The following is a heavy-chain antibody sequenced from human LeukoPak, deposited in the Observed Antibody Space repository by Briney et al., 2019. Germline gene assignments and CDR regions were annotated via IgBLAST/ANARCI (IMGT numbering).Heavy chain of an antibody. CDR2: IYHSGST. CDR1: GGSISSGGYS. Sequence: TSETLSLTCAVSGGSISSGGYSWCWIRQPPGKGLEWIGYIYHSGSTYYNPSLKSRVTISVDRSKNQFSLKLSSVTAADTAVYYCASADYDILTGYQYWGQGTLVTVSS. V-gene: IGHV4-30-2*01. J-gene: IGHJ4*02. D-gene: IGHD3-9*01. CDR3: ASADYDILTGYQY.